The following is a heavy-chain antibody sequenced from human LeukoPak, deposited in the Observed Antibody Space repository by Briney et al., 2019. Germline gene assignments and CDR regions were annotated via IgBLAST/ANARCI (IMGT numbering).Heavy chain of an antibody. D-gene: IGHD5-18*01. CDR1: GFTFSNHW. V-gene: IGHV3-74*01. J-gene: IGHJ4*02. CDR3: ARGGSDTAMAHDY. Sequence: GGSLRRSCAASGFTFSNHWMHWVRQAPGKGLMWVSRINRGGSRTDYADSVKGRFTISRDDAKNTLYLQLNSLRAEDTAVYFCARGGSDTAMAHDYWGQGTLVTVSS. CDR2: INRGGSRT.